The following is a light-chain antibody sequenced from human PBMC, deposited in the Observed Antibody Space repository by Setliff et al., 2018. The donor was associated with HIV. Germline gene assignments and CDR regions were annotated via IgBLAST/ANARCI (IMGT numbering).Light chain of an antibody. V-gene: IGLV2-14*03. J-gene: IGLJ1*01. CDR2: DVT. CDR3: SSYTSSITLYV. CDR1: SSDIGVYKY. Sequence: QSALTQPASVSGSPGQSITISCTGTSSDIGVYKYVSWYQQHPGKAPKLIIYDVTNRPSGVSNRFSGSKSGNPASLTISGLQAEDEADYYCSSYTSSITLYVFGSGTKVTVL.